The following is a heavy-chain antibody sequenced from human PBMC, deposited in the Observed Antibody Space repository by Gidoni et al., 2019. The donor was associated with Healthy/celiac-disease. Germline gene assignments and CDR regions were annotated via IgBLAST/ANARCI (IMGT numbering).Heavy chain of an antibody. CDR3: AKDKDCTNGVCYHGFDY. Sequence: EVQLVESGGGLVQPGGSLRLSCAAPGFTFSSYAMSWVRQAPGKGLEWVSAISGSGGSTYYADSVKGRFTISRDNSKNTLYLQMNSLRAEDTAVYYCAKDKDCTNGVCYHGFDYWGQGTLVTVSS. CDR2: ISGSGGST. D-gene: IGHD2-8*01. CDR1: GFTFSSYA. J-gene: IGHJ4*02. V-gene: IGHV3-23*04.